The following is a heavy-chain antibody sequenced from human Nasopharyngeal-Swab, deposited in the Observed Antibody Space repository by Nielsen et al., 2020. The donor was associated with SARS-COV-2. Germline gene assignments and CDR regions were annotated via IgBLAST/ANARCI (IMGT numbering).Heavy chain of an antibody. CDR2: ISSSGSTI. D-gene: IGHD3-3*01. Sequence: GGSLRLSCAASGFTFSSYSMNWVRQAPGKGLEWVSYISSSGSTIYYADSVKGRFTISRDNAENSLSLQMNSLRAEDTAVYYCARELPGPPFLGPIDYWGQGTLVTVSS. V-gene: IGHV3-48*04. CDR1: GFTFSSYS. CDR3: ARELPGPPFLGPIDY. J-gene: IGHJ4*02.